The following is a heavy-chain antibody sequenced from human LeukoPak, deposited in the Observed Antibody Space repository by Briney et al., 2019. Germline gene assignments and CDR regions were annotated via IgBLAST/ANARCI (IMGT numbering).Heavy chain of an antibody. J-gene: IGHJ4*02. CDR1: GFTFSSYS. V-gene: IGHV3-21*01. CDR2: ISSSSSYI. D-gene: IGHD2-2*01. CDR3: ARDRGYCSSTSCYFGGGYFDY. Sequence: GGSLRLSCAASGFTFSSYSMNWVRQAPGKGLEWVSYISSSSSYIYYADSVKGRFTISRDNAKNSLYLQMNSLRAEDTAVYYCARDRGYCSSTSCYFGGGYFDYWGQGTLVTVSS.